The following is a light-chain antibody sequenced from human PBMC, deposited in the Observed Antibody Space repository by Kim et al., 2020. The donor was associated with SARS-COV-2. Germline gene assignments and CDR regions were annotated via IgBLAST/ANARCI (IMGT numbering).Light chain of an antibody. Sequence: ETMMTQSPATLSVSPGERATLSCRASQSIYTNLAWFQQKPGQAPSLLIEDASTRATGIPARFSGSGSGADFTLTINGLQPEDSAVYYCQQYNDWPRSFGQGTKVDIK. CDR1: QSIYTN. V-gene: IGKV3-15*01. J-gene: IGKJ1*01. CDR3: QQYNDWPRS. CDR2: DAS.